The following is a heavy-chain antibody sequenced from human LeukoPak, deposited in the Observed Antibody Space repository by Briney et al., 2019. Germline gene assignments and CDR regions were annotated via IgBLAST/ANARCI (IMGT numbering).Heavy chain of an antibody. V-gene: IGHV1-18*04. Sequence: ASVKVSCKASGYTFTGYYMHWVRQAPGQGLEWMGWISAYNGNTNYAQKLQGRVTMATDTSTSTAYMELRSLRSDDTAVYYCARDPGYCSGGSCYSGGDYWGQGTLVTVSS. CDR3: ARDPGYCSGGSCYSGGDY. CDR1: GYTFTGYY. J-gene: IGHJ4*02. D-gene: IGHD2-15*01. CDR2: ISAYNGNT.